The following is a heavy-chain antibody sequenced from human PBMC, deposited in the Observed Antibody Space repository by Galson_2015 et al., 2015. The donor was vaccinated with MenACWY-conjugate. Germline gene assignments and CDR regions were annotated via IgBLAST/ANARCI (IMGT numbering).Heavy chain of an antibody. CDR2: INSDGRSK. CDR1: GFTFSTHW. V-gene: IGHV3-74*01. J-gene: IGHJ4*02. CDR3: DRLGGNYRTTSHFDY. D-gene: IGHD1-26*01. Sequence: SLRLSCAASGFTFSTHWMHWVRHAPGEGLVWVSHINSDGRSKSYADSVKGRFTISRDNGKTTLYLQMNSLRAEDTAVYYCDRLGGNYRTTSHFDYWGQGTLVTVSS.